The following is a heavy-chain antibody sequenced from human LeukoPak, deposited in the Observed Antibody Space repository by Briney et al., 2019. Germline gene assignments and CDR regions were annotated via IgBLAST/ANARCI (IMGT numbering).Heavy chain of an antibody. V-gene: IGHV3-30-3*01. Sequence: GGSLRLSCAASGFTFSTYAMHWVRQAPGKGLDWVADISYDGSSRSYADSVRGRFIISRDNSKNTLYLQMNSLRAEDTAVYYCAKDTIGGWEYYFDYWGQGTLVTVSS. J-gene: IGHJ4*02. CDR2: ISYDGSSR. D-gene: IGHD6-19*01. CDR3: AKDTIGGWEYYFDY. CDR1: GFTFSTYA.